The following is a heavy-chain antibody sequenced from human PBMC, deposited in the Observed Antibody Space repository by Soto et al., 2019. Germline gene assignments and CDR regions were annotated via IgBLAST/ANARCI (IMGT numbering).Heavy chain of an antibody. V-gene: IGHV5-51*01. J-gene: IGHJ3*02. CDR1: GYSFTSYW. Sequence: PGESLKISCKGSGYSFTSYWIGWVRQMPGKGLEWMGIIYPGDSDTRYSPSFQGQVTISADKSISTAYLQWSSLKASDTAMYYCARVMPPKHDSSGYYPDAFDIWGQGTMVTVSS. CDR2: IYPGDSDT. D-gene: IGHD3-22*01. CDR3: ARVMPPKHDSSGYYPDAFDI.